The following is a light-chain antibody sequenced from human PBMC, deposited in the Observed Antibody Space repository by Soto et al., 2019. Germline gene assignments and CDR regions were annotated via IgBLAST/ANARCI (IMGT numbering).Light chain of an antibody. J-gene: IGKJ4*01. CDR1: QSVSSSY. Sequence: EIVLTQSPGTLSLSPGERATLSCRASQSVSSSYLAWYQRKPGQAPRLLIYGASGRATGIPDRFSGSGSGTDFTLTISRLEPEDFAVYYCQQYGNSPLTFGGGTKVEIK. CDR2: GAS. V-gene: IGKV3-20*01. CDR3: QQYGNSPLT.